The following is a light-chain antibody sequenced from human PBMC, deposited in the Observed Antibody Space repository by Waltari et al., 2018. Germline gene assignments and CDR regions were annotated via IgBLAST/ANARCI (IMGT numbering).Light chain of an antibody. V-gene: IGKV1-NL1*01. CDR1: QGIRNS. CDR2: GAA. J-gene: IGKJ1*01. Sequence: DIQMTQSPSSLSASVGDRVTITCRASQGIRNSLAWYQQKAGKAPKLLLSGAARLESGVPSRFSGSGSGTHYTLTISSLQPEDFATYYCQQYYTMWTFGQGTKVEVK. CDR3: QQYYTMWT.